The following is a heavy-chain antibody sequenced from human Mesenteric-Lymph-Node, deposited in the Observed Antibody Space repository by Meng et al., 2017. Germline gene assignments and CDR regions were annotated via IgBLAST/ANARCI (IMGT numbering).Heavy chain of an antibody. D-gene: IGHD6-13*01. CDR1: GFTFSHYF. J-gene: IGHJ4*02. V-gene: IGHV3-74*01. CDR2: INSAGSIDFGGSGT. CDR3: ARRRATSSSWFFDY. Sequence: GGSLRLSCAASGFTFSHYFMHWVRQAPGKGLMWVSRINSAGSIDFGGSGTIYAASVKGRFTISRDDAKNTLYLQMNSLRAEDTAVYYCARRRATSSSWFFDYWGQGTLVTVSS.